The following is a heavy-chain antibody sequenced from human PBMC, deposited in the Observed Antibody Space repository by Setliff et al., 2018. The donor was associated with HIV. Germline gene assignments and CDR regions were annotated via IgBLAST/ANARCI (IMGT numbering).Heavy chain of an antibody. Sequence: LRLSCAASGFKFSAHGMHWVRQAPGKGLEWVAFINYDESYEYYADSVKGRVTISRDNSKNTVDLQMNSLRAEDTAVYYCAKDGDYSNWDYDAFDIWGQGTMVTVSS. V-gene: IGHV3-30*02. J-gene: IGHJ3*02. CDR2: INYDESYE. CDR3: AKDGDYSNWDYDAFDI. CDR1: GFKFSAHG. D-gene: IGHD1-7*01.